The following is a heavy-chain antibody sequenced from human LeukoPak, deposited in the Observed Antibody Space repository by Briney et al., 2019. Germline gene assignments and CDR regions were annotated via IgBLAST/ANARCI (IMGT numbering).Heavy chain of an antibody. CDR2: INSDGRST. CDR3: ARGHTEDYYYGMDV. CDR1: GFTFSSYW. V-gene: IGHV3-74*01. D-gene: IGHD5-18*01. J-gene: IGHJ6*02. Sequence: PGGSLTLSCAASGFTFSSYWMHWVRQAPGKGLVWVSRINSDGRSTSYADSVKGRSTISRDNAENTLYVQMSSLRVEDTAVYYCARGHTEDYYYGMDVWGQGTTVTVSS.